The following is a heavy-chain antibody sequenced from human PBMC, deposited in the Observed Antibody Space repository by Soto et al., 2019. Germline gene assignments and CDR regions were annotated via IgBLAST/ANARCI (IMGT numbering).Heavy chain of an antibody. J-gene: IGHJ4*02. Sequence: EVQLVESGGGLVQPGGSLRLSCAASGFTFSSYSMNWVRQAPGKGLEWVSYISSSSSTIYYADSVKGRFTISRDNAKNSLYMQMNRLRDEDTAVYYCARDGGRWELLSLYCDYWGQGTLVTVSS. CDR3: ARDGGRWELLSLYCDY. CDR2: ISSSSSTI. D-gene: IGHD1-26*01. CDR1: GFTFSSYS. V-gene: IGHV3-48*02.